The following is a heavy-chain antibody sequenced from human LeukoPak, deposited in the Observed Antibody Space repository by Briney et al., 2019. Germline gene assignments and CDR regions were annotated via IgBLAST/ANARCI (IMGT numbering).Heavy chain of an antibody. D-gene: IGHD3-3*01. V-gene: IGHV1-8*01. CDR2: MNPNSGNT. J-gene: IGHJ6*03. CDR1: GYTFTSYD. CDR3: ARANYDFWSGYYTIAVAGTGYYYYYMDV. Sequence: ASVRVSCKASGYTFTSYDINWVRQATGQGLEWMGWMNPNSGNTGYAQKFQGRVTMTRNTSISTAYMELSSLRSEDTAVYYCARANYDFWSGYYTIAVAGTGYYYYYMDVWGKGTTVTVSS.